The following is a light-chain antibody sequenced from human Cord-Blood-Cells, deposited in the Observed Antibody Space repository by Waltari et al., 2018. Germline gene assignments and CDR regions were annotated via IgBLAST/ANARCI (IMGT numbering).Light chain of an antibody. V-gene: IGKV4-1*01. CDR3: QQYYSTPRT. J-gene: IGKJ4*02. CDR2: WAS. CDR1: QSVLYSSKNKNN. Sequence: DIVLTQTPDSLAVSLGGRAPINCKSSQSVLYSSKNKNNLAWYQQKPGQPPKLLIYWASTRETGVPDRFSGSGSGTDFTLTISSLQAEDFAVYYCQQYYSTPRTFGGGTKVEIK.